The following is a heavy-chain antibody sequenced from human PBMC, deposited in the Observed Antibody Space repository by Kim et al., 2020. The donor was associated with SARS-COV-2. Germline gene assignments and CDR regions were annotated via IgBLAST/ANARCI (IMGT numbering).Heavy chain of an antibody. CDR3: AKASAASYY. D-gene: IGHD6-13*01. J-gene: IGHJ4*02. Sequence: ADSVKGRFTTNRDQSQKTLYLQMNSMSAEDTAVYYCAKASAASYYWGQGTLVTVSS. V-gene: IGHV3-30*02.